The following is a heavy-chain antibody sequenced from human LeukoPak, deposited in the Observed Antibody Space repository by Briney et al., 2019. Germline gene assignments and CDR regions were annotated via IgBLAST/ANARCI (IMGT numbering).Heavy chain of an antibody. CDR1: GFTFSSYW. D-gene: IGHD3-16*02. J-gene: IGHJ4*02. CDR2: MKQDGSEK. V-gene: IGHV3-7*03. Sequence: GGSLRLSCAASGFTFSSYWMSWVRQAPGKGLEWVANMKQDGSEKYYVDSVKGRFTLSRDNAKNSLYLQMSSLRAADTAVYYCARVIGDDYFDFWGQGTLVTVSS. CDR3: ARVIGDDYFDF.